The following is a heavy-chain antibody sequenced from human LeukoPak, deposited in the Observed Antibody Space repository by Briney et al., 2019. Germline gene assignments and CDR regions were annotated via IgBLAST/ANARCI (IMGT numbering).Heavy chain of an antibody. Sequence: PGGSLRLSCAASGFTFSDYNMRWIRQAPGKGLEWVSSISRSGSTIYYADSVKGRFTISRDNAKNSLYLQMNSLRAEDTAVYYCARARGFYYDSSGYYWGQGTLVTVSS. D-gene: IGHD3-22*01. CDR2: ISRSGSTI. V-gene: IGHV3-11*04. CDR1: GFTFSDYN. J-gene: IGHJ4*02. CDR3: ARARGFYYDSSGYY.